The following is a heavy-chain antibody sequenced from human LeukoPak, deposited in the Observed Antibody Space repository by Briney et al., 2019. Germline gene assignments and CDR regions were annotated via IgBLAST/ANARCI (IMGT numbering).Heavy chain of an antibody. J-gene: IGHJ4*02. V-gene: IGHV3-30*18. CDR3: AKLVGATTRFDY. D-gene: IGHD1-26*01. CDR2: ISYDGSNK. CDR1: GLTFSSYG. Sequence: GGSLRLSCAASGLTFSSYGMHWVRQAPGKGLEWVAVISYDGSNKYYADSVKGRFTISRDNSKNTLYLQMNSLRAEDTAVYYCAKLVGATTRFDYWGQGTLVTVSS.